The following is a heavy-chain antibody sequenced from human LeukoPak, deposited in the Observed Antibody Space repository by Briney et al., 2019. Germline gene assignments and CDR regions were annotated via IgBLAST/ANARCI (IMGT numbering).Heavy chain of an antibody. CDR3: ARSLMYYYDSSGLGY. J-gene: IGHJ4*02. D-gene: IGHD3-22*01. CDR1: GFTFSDYY. CDR2: ISSSGSTI. Sequence: GGSLRLSCAASGFTFSDYYMIWIRQAPGKGLEWISYISSSGSTIYYADSVKGRFTISRDNAKNSLYLQMNSLRAEDTAVYYCARSLMYYYDSSGLGYWGQGTLVTVSS. V-gene: IGHV3-11*01.